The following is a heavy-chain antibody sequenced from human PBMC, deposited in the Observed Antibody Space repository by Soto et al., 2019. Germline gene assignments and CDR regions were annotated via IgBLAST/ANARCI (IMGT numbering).Heavy chain of an antibody. CDR3: ARGGYDILTGYYNRYYYYGMDV. Sequence: ASVKVSCKASGYSFSSYGISWVRQAPGQGLEWMGWISANSGNTGYAQKFQGRVTMTRNTSISTAYMELSSLRSEDTAVYYCARGGYDILTGYYNRYYYYGMDVWGQGTTVTVSS. D-gene: IGHD3-9*01. J-gene: IGHJ6*02. CDR1: GYSFSSYG. V-gene: IGHV1-8*01. CDR2: ISANSGNT.